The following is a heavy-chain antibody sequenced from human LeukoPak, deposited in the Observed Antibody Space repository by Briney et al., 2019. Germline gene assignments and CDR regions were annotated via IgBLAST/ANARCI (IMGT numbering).Heavy chain of an antibody. D-gene: IGHD3-22*01. Sequence: PGGSLRLSCAASGFTFSSYAMSWVRQAPGKGLEWVSAISGSGGSTYYADSVKGRFTISRDKSKNTVYLQMNSLRAEDTAVYYCAKDRAYYQDGSDLNLDYWGQGTLVTVSS. J-gene: IGHJ4*02. CDR3: AKDRAYYQDGSDLNLDY. V-gene: IGHV3-23*01. CDR2: ISGSGGST. CDR1: GFTFSSYA.